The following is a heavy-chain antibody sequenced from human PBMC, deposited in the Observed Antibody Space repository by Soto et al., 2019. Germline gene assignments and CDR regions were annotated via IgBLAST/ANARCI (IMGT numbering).Heavy chain of an antibody. CDR2: INAGNGNT. Sequence: QVQLVQSGAEVKKPGASVKVSCKASGYTFTSYAMHWVRQAPGQRLEWRGWINAGNGNTKYSQKFQGRVTLTRDTSASTAYMELSSLRSEDTAVYYCARGPGGPDGPGDYWGQGTLVTVSS. CDR1: GYTFTSYA. D-gene: IGHD2-15*01. CDR3: ARGPGGPDGPGDY. V-gene: IGHV1-3*01. J-gene: IGHJ4*02.